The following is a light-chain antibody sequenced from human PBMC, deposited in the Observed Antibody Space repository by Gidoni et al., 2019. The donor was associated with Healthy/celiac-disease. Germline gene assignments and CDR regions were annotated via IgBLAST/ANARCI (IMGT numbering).Light chain of an antibody. CDR1: SSNIGSNT. CDR3: AAWDDSLNGPV. CDR2: SHN. Sequence: VLTQPPSASGTPGQRVTISCSGSSSNIGSNTVNWYQQLPGTAPKLLIYSHNQRPSGVPDRFSGSKSGTSAFLAISGLQSEDEADYYCAAWDDSLNGPVFGGGTKLTVL. J-gene: IGLJ3*02. V-gene: IGLV1-44*01.